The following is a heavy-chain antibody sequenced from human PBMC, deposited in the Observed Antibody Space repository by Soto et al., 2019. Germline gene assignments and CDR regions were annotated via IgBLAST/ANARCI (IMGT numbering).Heavy chain of an antibody. Sequence: GGSLRLSCAASGFTFSSYAMSWVRQAPGKGLEWVSAISGSGGSTYYADSVKGRFTISRDNSKNTLYLQMNSLRAEDTAVYYCAGLPDIVVVVAANFIDYWGQGTLVTVSS. CDR3: AGLPDIVVVVAANFIDY. V-gene: IGHV3-23*01. D-gene: IGHD2-15*01. J-gene: IGHJ4*02. CDR2: ISGSGGST. CDR1: GFTFSSYA.